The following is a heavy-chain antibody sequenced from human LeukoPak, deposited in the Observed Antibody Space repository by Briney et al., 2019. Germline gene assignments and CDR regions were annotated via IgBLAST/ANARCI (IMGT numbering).Heavy chain of an antibody. CDR3: AKDLHYYGSGSSLRPTNWFDP. V-gene: IGHV3-23*01. CDR2: ISGSGSGRST. J-gene: IGHJ5*02. CDR1: GFTFSSSA. Sequence: GGSLRLSCAASGFTFSSSAMSWVRQAPGKGLEWVSSISGSGSGRSTYYADSVKGRFTISRDNSKNTLYLQMNSLRAEDTAVYYCAKDLHYYGSGSSLRPTNWFDPWGQGTLVTVSS. D-gene: IGHD3-10*01.